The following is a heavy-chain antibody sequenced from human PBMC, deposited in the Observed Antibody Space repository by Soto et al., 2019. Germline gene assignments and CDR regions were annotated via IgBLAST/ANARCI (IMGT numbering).Heavy chain of an antibody. CDR1: GFTFSSYS. V-gene: IGHV3-21*01. D-gene: IGHD6-13*01. CDR3: AREIAAAGRLDP. Sequence: GGSLRLSCAASGFTFSSYSMNWVRQAPGKGLEWVSSISSSSSYIYYADSVKGRFTISRDNAKNSLYLQMNSLRAEDTAVYYCAREIAAAGRLDPWGQGTLVTVSS. CDR2: ISSSSSYI. J-gene: IGHJ5*02.